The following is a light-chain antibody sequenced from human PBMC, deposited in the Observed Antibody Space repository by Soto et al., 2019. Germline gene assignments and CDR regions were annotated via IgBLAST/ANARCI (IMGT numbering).Light chain of an antibody. J-gene: IGLJ2*01. CDR3: SSYASSSTLVL. Sequence: QSALTQPSSVSGSPGHSLTISCTGTPSDIGGYNYVSWYQQHPGKAPKLIIYEVTHRPSGVSDRFSGSKSGNTASLTISGLLAEDEADYYCSSYASSSTLVLFGGGTKLTVL. CDR2: EVT. CDR1: PSDIGGYNY. V-gene: IGLV2-14*01.